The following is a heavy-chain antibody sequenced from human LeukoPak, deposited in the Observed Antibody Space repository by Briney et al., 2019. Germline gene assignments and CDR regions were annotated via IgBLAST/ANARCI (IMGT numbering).Heavy chain of an antibody. CDR1: GYTFTDDH. CDR2: VNPNSGGT. J-gene: IGHJ4*02. CDR3: ARERFDGFDY. V-gene: IGHV1-2*02. Sequence: ASVKVSCKTSGYTFTDDHLHWVRQAPGQGLGWMGWVNPNSGGTKYAQKFEGRVTITRDTSISTAYMELRRLTSDDTAVYYCARERFDGFDYWGQGTLVTVSS. D-gene: IGHD3-9*01.